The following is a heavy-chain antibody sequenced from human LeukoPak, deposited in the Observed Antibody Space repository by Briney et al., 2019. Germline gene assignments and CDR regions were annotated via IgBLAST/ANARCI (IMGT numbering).Heavy chain of an antibody. CDR2: ISYDGSNK. V-gene: IGHV3-30-3*01. J-gene: IGHJ4*02. CDR1: GFTFSSYA. Sequence: PGGSLRLSCAASGFTFSSYAMHWVRQAPGKGLEWVAVISYDGSNKYYADSVKGRFTISRDNSKNMLYLQMNSLRAEDTAVYYCARGRGTYYFDYWGQGTLVTVSS. D-gene: IGHD6-25*01. CDR3: ARGRGTYYFDY.